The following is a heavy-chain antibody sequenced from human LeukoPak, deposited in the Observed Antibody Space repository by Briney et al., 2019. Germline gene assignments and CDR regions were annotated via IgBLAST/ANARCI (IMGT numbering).Heavy chain of an antibody. D-gene: IGHD2-15*01. Sequence: ASVKVSCRASGYTFTNYAISWVRQAPGQGLEWMGWISAYNGNTNYAQKLQGRVTMTEDTSTDTAYMELSSLRSEDTAVYYCATVREIDCSGGSCYSDWFDPWGQGTLVTVSS. CDR1: GYTFTNYA. CDR2: ISAYNGNT. CDR3: ATVREIDCSGGSCYSDWFDP. J-gene: IGHJ5*02. V-gene: IGHV1-18*01.